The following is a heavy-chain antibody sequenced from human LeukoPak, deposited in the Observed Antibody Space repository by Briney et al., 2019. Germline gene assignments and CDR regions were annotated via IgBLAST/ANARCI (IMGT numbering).Heavy chain of an antibody. Sequence: ASVKVSCKVSGYTLTELSMHWVRQAPGKGLEWMGGFDPEDGEAVYAQKFQGRVTLTEDTSTDTTYMEFSSLRSEDSAVYYCATSYSSSFATHFHFWGQGTLVTVSS. J-gene: IGHJ4*02. V-gene: IGHV1-24*01. D-gene: IGHD6-13*01. CDR1: GYTLTELS. CDR2: FDPEDGEA. CDR3: ATSYSSSFATHFHF.